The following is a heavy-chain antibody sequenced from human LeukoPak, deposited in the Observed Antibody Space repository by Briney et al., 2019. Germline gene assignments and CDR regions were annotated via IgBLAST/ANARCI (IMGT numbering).Heavy chain of an antibody. J-gene: IGHJ6*02. CDR3: ARQWEVITPSFYYYYGMDV. CDR2: IYYSGTT. CDR1: GGSISSYY. D-gene: IGHD3-22*01. Sequence: SETLSLTCTVSGGSISSYYWSWIRQPPGRGLEWIGYIYYSGTTNYNPSLKSRVTISVDTSKNQFSLKLSSVTAADTAVYYCARQWEVITPSFYYYYGMDVWGQGTTVTVSS. V-gene: IGHV4-59*01.